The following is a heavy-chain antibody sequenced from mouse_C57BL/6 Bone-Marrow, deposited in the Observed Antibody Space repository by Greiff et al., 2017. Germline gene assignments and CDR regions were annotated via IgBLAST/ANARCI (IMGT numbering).Heavy chain of an antibody. J-gene: IGHJ1*03. CDR2: INPNNGGT. V-gene: IGHV1-18*01. Sequence: VQLQQSGPELVKPGASVKIPCKASGYTFTDYNMDWVKQSHGKSLEWIGDINPNNGGTIYNQKFKGKATLTVDTSSSTAYMELRSLTSEDTAVYYCARTPYYYGSSSWYFDVWGTGTTGTVSS. CDR3: ARTPYYYGSSSWYFDV. CDR1: GYTFTDYN. D-gene: IGHD1-1*01.